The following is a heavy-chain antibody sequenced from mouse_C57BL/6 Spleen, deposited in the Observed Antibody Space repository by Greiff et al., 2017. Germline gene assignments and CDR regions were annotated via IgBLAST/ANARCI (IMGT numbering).Heavy chain of an antibody. Sequence: QVQLKESGPGLVAPSQSLSITCTVSGFSLTSYGVSWVRQPPGMGLEWLGVNWGDGSTNYPSALISRLSISKDNSKSQVFLKLNRLQTDDTATYYCARGDYYGYFDYWGQGTTLTVSS. J-gene: IGHJ2*01. D-gene: IGHD1-1*01. V-gene: IGHV2-3*01. CDR1: GFSLTSYG. CDR2: NWGDGST. CDR3: ARGDYYGYFDY.